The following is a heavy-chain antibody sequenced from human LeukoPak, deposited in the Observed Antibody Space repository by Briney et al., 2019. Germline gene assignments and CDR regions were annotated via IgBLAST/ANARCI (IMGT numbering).Heavy chain of an antibody. CDR2: INTYTGNT. CDR3: ARDVVASKSGYYFYFYLDV. Sequence: ASVKVSCKASGYTFSNYGISWVRQAPGQGLEWMGWINTYTGNTSCAQKFQGRVTMTTDTSTRTAYMEVRSLRSDDTAVYYCARDVVASKSGYYFYFYLDVWGKGTTVTVSS. J-gene: IGHJ6*03. D-gene: IGHD2-15*01. CDR1: GYTFSNYG. V-gene: IGHV1-18*01.